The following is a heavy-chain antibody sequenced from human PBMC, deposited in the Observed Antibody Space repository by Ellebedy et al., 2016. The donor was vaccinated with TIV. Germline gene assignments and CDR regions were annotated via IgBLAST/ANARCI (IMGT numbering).Heavy chain of an antibody. Sequence: GESLKISCAASGFSFSTYSMNWVRQAPGTGLEWVSYIGSSSTTIHYAESVKGRFTISRDNAKNSLYLQMDSMRAEDTAVYYCARDIFYYGSTFYHSFDYWGQGTLVTVSS. CDR3: ARDIFYYGSTFYHSFDY. D-gene: IGHD3-10*01. V-gene: IGHV3-48*04. J-gene: IGHJ4*02. CDR1: GFSFSTYS. CDR2: IGSSSTTI.